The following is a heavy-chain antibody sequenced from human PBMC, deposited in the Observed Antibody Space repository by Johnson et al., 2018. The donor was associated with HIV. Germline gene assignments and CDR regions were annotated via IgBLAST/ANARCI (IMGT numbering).Heavy chain of an antibody. Sequence: QVQLVESGGGVVQPGRSLRLSCAASGFTFSSFAMHWVRQAPGKGLEWVAVISYDGSNTNYADSVKGRFTISRDNSKNALFLQMNSLRADDTAMYYCAKSQVIAVAGTDDAFDIWGQGTMVTVSS. CDR2: ISYDGSNT. CDR1: GFTFSSFA. CDR3: AKSQVIAVAGTDDAFDI. J-gene: IGHJ3*02. D-gene: IGHD6-19*01. V-gene: IGHV3-30*18.